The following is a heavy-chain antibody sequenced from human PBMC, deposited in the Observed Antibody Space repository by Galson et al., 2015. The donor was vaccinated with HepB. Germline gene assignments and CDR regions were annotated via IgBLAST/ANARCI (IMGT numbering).Heavy chain of an antibody. CDR1: GDSINNRNYY. CDR2: IYYSGST. D-gene: IGHD2-15*01. Sequence: ETLSLTCSVSGDSINNRNYYWGWIRQPPGKGLEWIGSIYYSGSTYYNPSLNSRVTISVDTSKNQFFLRLSSVTAADTAVYYCARRSLRWFFDYWGQGALVTVSS. J-gene: IGHJ4*02. CDR3: ARRSLRWFFDY. V-gene: IGHV4-39*01.